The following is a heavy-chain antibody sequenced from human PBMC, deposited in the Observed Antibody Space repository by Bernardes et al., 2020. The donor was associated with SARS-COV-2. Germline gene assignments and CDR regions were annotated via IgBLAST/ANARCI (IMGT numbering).Heavy chain of an antibody. J-gene: IGHJ3*02. CDR1: GFTFSSYW. D-gene: IGHD1-26*01. CDR3: ARGAYSLNKSGPRSVFDI. V-gene: IGHV3-74*01. CDR2: INGDGTST. Sequence: SLRLSCAVSGFTFSSYWMHLIRQAPGKGLVWVSRINGDGTSTSYADSVKGRFTISRDNAKNTLNLQMNSLSAEDTAVYYCARGAYSLNKSGPRSVFDIWGQATMVTVSS.